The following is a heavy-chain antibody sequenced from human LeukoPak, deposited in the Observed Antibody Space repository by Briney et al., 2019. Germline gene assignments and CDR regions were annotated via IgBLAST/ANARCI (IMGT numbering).Heavy chain of an antibody. J-gene: IGHJ6*02. CDR2: ISSSSSTI. Sequence: PGGSLRLSCAASGFTFSSYSMNWVRQAPGKGLEWVSYISSSSSTIYYADSVKGRFTISRDNAKNSLYLQMNSLRAEDTAVYYCARDSPLWANGDHYYYYYGMDVWGQGTTVTVSS. CDR1: GFTFSSYS. D-gene: IGHD3-10*01. CDR3: ARDSPLWANGDHYYYYYGMDV. V-gene: IGHV3-48*01.